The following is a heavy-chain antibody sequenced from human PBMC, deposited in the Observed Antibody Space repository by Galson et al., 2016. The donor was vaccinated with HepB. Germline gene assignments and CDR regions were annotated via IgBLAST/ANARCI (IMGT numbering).Heavy chain of an antibody. CDR1: GFTFSTYS. CDR3: ARDHDWAFDY. D-gene: IGHD3-9*01. CDR2: IRGGNTNT. J-gene: IGHJ4*02. Sequence: SLRLSCAASGFTFSTYSMNWVRQAPGKGLEWIAYIRGGNTNTDYAVSVKGRLTISRDDAANSLFLQMNSLRDEDTAIYYCARDHDWAFDYWGQGTLVSVSS. V-gene: IGHV3-48*02.